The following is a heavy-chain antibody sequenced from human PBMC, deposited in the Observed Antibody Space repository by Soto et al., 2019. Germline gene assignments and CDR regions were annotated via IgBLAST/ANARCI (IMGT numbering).Heavy chain of an antibody. CDR3: ARDLYSYGLIGYYYYGMDV. CDR2: IIPIFGTA. Sequence: QVQLVQSGAEVKKPGSSVKVSCKASGGTFSSYAISWVRQAPGQGLEWMGGIIPIFGTANYAQKFQGRVTITADKSTSTAYTELSSLRSEDTAVYYCARDLYSYGLIGYYYYGMDVWGQGTTVTVSS. D-gene: IGHD5-18*01. CDR1: GGTFSSYA. J-gene: IGHJ6*02. V-gene: IGHV1-69*06.